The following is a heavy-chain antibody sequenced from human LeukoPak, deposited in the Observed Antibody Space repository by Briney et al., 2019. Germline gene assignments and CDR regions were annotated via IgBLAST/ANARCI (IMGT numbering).Heavy chain of an antibody. J-gene: IGHJ3*02. CDR3: ATAQADYGDYEDAFDI. Sequence: SETLSLTCAVYGGSFSGYYWSWIRQHPGKGLEWIGYIYYSGSTYYNPSLKSRVTISVDTSKNQFSLKLSSVTAADTAVYYCATAQADYGDYEDAFDIWGQGTMVTVSS. V-gene: IGHV4-31*11. D-gene: IGHD4-17*01. CDR1: GGSFSGYY. CDR2: IYYSGST.